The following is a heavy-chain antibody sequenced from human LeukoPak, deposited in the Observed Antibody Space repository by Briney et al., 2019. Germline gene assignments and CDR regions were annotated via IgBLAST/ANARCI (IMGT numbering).Heavy chain of an antibody. CDR3: ARAGYCSSTSCCNY. Sequence: GASVKVSCKASEYTFTTYFMHWVRQAPGQGPEWMGIINPSGGSTSYAEKFQGRVTMTRDTSTRDSSTRTVHMELSSLRSDDTAVYYCARAGYCSSTSCCNYWGQGTLVTVSS. J-gene: IGHJ4*02. CDR1: EYTFTTYF. V-gene: IGHV1-46*01. CDR2: INPSGGST. D-gene: IGHD2-2*01.